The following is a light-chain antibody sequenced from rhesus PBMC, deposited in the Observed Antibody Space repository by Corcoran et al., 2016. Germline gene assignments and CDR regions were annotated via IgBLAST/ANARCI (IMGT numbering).Light chain of an antibody. CDR1: QSLLDSEDGTTF. Sequence: DIVLTQTPLSLPVTPGEPASISCRSSQSLLDSEDGTTFVEWYLQKPGQSPQPLIYELSKRAPGVPDRCSGSGSDTDFTLRIIRVDAEDVGVYYCMQGIESPLTFGGGTKVQIK. CDR3: MQGIESPLT. CDR2: ELS. V-gene: IGKV2S20*01. J-gene: IGKJ4*01.